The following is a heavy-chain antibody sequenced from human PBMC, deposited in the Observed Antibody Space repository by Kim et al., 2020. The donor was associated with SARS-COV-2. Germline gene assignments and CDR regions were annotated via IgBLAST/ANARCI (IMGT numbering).Heavy chain of an antibody. V-gene: IGHV4-59*13. Sequence: SETLSLTCTVSGGSISSYYWSWIRQPPGKGLEWIGYIYYSGSTNYNPSLKSRVTISVDTSKNQFSLKLSSVTAADTAVYYCARGVLLWFAGRDCDAFDIWGQGTMVTVSS. CDR2: IYYSGST. D-gene: IGHD3-10*01. CDR1: GGSISSYY. CDR3: ARGVLLWFAGRDCDAFDI. J-gene: IGHJ3*02.